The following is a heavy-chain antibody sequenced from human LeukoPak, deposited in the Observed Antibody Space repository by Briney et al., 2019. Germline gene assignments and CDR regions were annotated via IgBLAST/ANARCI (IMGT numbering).Heavy chain of an antibody. Sequence: SETLSLTCAVYGGSFSGYYWSWIRQPPGKGLEWIGEINHSGSTSYNPSLKSRVTISVDTSKNQFSLKLSSVTAADTAVYYCARHVEYSNGHVDYWGQGTLVTVSS. V-gene: IGHV4-34*01. CDR1: GGSFSGYY. CDR3: ARHVEYSNGHVDY. D-gene: IGHD2/OR15-2a*01. J-gene: IGHJ4*02. CDR2: INHSGST.